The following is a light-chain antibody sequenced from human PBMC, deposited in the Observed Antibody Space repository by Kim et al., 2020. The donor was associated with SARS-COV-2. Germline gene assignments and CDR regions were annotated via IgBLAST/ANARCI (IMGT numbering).Light chain of an antibody. J-gene: IGKJ2*01. CDR3: QHYNSYPFT. CDR1: QSISTW. CDR2: DAS. Sequence: SASVGDRVTISCRASQSISTWLAWYQQKPGKAPDLLMSDASTLESGIPPRFSGSGFGSEFTLTISSLQPEDFATYYCQHYNSYPFTFGQGTKLEI. V-gene: IGKV1-5*01.